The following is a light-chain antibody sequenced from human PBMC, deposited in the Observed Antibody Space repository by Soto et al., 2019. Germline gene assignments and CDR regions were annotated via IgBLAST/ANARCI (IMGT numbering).Light chain of an antibody. CDR3: QQYNNWPQT. V-gene: IGKV3-15*01. CDR2: GAS. Sequence: EIVMTQSPATLSVSPGERATLSCRASQSVSSNLAWSQQKPGQAPRLLIYGASTRATGIPARFSGSGSGTEFTLTISSLQSEDFAVYYWQQYNNWPQTFGQVTKVEIK. J-gene: IGKJ1*01. CDR1: QSVSSN.